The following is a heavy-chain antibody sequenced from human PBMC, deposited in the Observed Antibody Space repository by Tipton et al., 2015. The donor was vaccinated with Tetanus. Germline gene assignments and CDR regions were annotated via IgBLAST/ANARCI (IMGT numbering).Heavy chain of an antibody. V-gene: IGHV4-61*08. CDR2: ISPSGRS. J-gene: IGHJ4*02. D-gene: IGHD3-3*01. CDR3: ARANYDFPNKGPFDF. CDR1: GGSIRSGDHQ. Sequence: TLSLTCTVSGGSIRSGDHQWNWIRQPPGKGLEWLAYISPSGRSNFNYSLKSRITVSQDKSKNQFSLKLTSVTAADTAVYYCARANYDFPNKGPFDFWGQGILVLVSS.